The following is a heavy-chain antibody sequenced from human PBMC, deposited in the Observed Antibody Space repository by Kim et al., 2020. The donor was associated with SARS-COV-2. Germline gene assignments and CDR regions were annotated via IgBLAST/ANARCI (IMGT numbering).Heavy chain of an antibody. CDR1: GGSISSSSYY. CDR2: IYYSGST. D-gene: IGHD3-10*01. Sequence: SETLSLTCTVSGGSISSSSYYWGWIRQPPGKGLEWIGSIYYSGSTYYNPSLKSRVTISVDTSKNQFSLKLSSVTAADTAVYYCARHSRMVRALDAFDIWGQGTMVTVSS. CDR3: ARHSRMVRALDAFDI. J-gene: IGHJ3*02. V-gene: IGHV4-39*01.